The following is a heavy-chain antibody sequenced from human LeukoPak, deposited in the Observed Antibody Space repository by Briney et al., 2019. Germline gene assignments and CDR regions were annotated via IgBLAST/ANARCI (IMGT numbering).Heavy chain of an antibody. Sequence: GGSLRLSCAASGFTFNNAWMSWVRQAPGKGLEWVANIKQDGSEKYYVDSVKGRFTISRDNAKNSLYLQMNSLRAEDTAVYFCARSRYCSSTSCYSDYWGQGTLVTVSS. J-gene: IGHJ4*02. V-gene: IGHV3-7*01. CDR1: GFTFNNAW. CDR3: ARSRYCSSTSCYSDY. CDR2: IKQDGSEK. D-gene: IGHD2-2*01.